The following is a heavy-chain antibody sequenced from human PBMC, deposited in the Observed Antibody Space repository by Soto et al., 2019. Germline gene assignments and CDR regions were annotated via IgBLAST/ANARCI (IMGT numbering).Heavy chain of an antibody. CDR2: LYTGGSA. D-gene: IGHD3-9*01. Sequence: GGSLRLSSAASGFSVTDHYMTWVRQAPGKGLEWVSVLYTGGSAYYGDSVKGRFTISRDSSTNTLYLQMNSLKVGDTAFYFCARSFNDWTTYFDYWSEGTLVTVSS. J-gene: IGHJ4*02. CDR3: ARSFNDWTTYFDY. V-gene: IGHV3-53*01. CDR1: GFSVTDHY.